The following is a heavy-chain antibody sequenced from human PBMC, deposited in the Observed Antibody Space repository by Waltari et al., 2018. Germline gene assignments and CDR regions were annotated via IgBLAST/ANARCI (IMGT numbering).Heavy chain of an antibody. J-gene: IGHJ4*02. CDR1: GFTFSSYA. D-gene: IGHD4-17*01. Sequence: EVQLLESGGGVVQPGGSLRLSCAASGFTFSSYAMSWVRQAPGKGLEWVSVIYSGGSSTYYADSVKGRFTISRDNSKNTLYLQMNSLRAEDTAVYYCAKGYGDYDLGFDYWGQGTLVTVSS. V-gene: IGHV3-23*03. CDR3: AKGYGDYDLGFDY. CDR2: IYSGGSST.